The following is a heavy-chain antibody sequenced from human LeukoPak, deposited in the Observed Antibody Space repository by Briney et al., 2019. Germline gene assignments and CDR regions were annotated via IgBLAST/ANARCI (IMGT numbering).Heavy chain of an antibody. CDR2: INHSGST. CDR3: ARFAPPSHSSGYYRRGVVDY. D-gene: IGHD3-22*01. CDR1: GGSFSGYY. Sequence: KPSETLSLTCAVYGGSFSGYYWSWIRQPPGKGLEWIGEINHSGSTNYNPSLKSRVTISVDTSKNQFSLKLSSVTAADTAVYYCARFAPPSHSSGYYRRGVVDYWGQGTLVTVSS. V-gene: IGHV4-34*01. J-gene: IGHJ4*02.